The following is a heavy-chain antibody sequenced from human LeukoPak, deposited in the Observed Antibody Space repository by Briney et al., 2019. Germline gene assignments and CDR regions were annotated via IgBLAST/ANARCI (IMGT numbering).Heavy chain of an antibody. D-gene: IGHD3-9*01. Sequence: GGSLRLSCAASGFTFTNYNMHWVRQTPGKGLQWVAAILYDGSKKYYADSVKGRFSVYRDNSDYTLYLQMNNLKTEDTALYSCANFDGDSQAFHIWGLGTMVTVSS. V-gene: IGHV3-30*18. CDR2: ILYDGSKK. CDR1: GFTFTNYN. J-gene: IGHJ3*02. CDR3: ANFDGDSQAFHI.